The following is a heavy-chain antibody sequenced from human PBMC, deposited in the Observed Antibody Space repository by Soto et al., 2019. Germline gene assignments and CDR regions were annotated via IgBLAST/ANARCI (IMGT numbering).Heavy chain of an antibody. CDR1: GGSIISGGYY. Sequence: PSETLSLTCTFSGGSIISGGYYWIWILQHPGKGLEWIGYIYYSGSTYYNPSLKSRVTISVDTSKNKFSLKLSSVTAAETVVYYCARTWLNDAEYFQHWGQGTLVTVSS. CDR2: IYYSGST. V-gene: IGHV4-31*03. J-gene: IGHJ1*01. CDR3: ARTWLNDAEYFQH. D-gene: IGHD5-12*01.